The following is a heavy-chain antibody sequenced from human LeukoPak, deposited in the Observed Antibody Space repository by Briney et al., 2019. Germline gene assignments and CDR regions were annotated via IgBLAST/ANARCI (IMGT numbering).Heavy chain of an antibody. D-gene: IGHD4-23*01. V-gene: IGHV3-20*04. CDR2: INWNGGST. Sequence: GGSLRLSCAASGFTFDDYGMSWVRQAPGKGLEWVSGINWNGGSTGYADSVKGRFTISRDNAKNSLYLQMNSLRAEDTAIYYCARENYGGNSGRDLGAFDIWGQGTMVTVSS. CDR3: ARENYGGNSGRDLGAFDI. CDR1: GFTFDDYG. J-gene: IGHJ3*02.